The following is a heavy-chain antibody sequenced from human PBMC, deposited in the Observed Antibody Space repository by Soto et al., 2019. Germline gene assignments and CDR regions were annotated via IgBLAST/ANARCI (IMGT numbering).Heavy chain of an antibody. J-gene: IGHJ4*02. CDR1: GYTFTGYY. CDR3: AKVQYMTNYFDY. V-gene: IGHV1-2*04. CDR2: INPNSGGT. D-gene: IGHD1-1*01. Sequence: ASGYTFTGYYMHWVRQAPGQGLEWMGWINPNSGGTNYAQKFQGWVTMTRDTSISTAYMELSRLRSDDTAVYYCAKVQYMTNYFDYWGQGTLVTVSS.